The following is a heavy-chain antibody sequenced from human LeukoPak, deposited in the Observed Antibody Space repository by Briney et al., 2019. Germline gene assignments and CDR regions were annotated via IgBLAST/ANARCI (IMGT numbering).Heavy chain of an antibody. CDR3: TRDHWGENY. V-gene: IGHV1-2*02. CDR2: VDSYSGGT. CDR1: GYTFTGYY. Sequence: GASVKVSCKASGYTFTGYYIHWVRQAPGQGLEWMGWVDSYSGGTRYAEKFQGRVTMTRDTSISTVYMELSGLKSDDTAVYYCTRDHWGENYWGQGTLVTVFS. J-gene: IGHJ4*02. D-gene: IGHD3-10*01.